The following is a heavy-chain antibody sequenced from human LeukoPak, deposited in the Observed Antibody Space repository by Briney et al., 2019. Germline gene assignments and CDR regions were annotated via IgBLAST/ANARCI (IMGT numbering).Heavy chain of an antibody. CDR2: ISSSSSTI. V-gene: IGHV3-48*01. J-gene: IGHJ4*02. Sequence: PGGSLRLSCAASGFTFSTYSMNWVRQAPGKGLEWVSYISSSSSTIYYADSVKGRFTISRDNSKNTLYLQMNSLRAEDTAIYYCAKGPRALEHYTHLFDYWGQGTLVTVSS. CDR1: GFTFSTYS. D-gene: IGHD1/OR15-1a*01. CDR3: AKGPRALEHYTHLFDY.